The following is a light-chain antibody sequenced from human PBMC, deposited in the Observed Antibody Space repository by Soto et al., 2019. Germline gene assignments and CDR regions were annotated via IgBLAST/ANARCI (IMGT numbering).Light chain of an antibody. CDR3: QQYNNWPPWT. V-gene: IGKV3-15*01. CDR2: DAS. CDR1: PSVNNN. Sequence: KGIARPPTTLSVSPGGKETHSFRAIPSVNNNLAWYQHKPGQAPRLLIYDASTRATGIPARFSGSGSGTEFTLTISSLQSEDFAIYYCQQYNNWPPWTFGQGTKVDIK. J-gene: IGKJ1*01.